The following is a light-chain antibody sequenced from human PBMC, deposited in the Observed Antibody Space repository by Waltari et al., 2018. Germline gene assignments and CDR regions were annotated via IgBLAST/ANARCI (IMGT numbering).Light chain of an antibody. V-gene: IGLV1-47*01. Sequence: QSVLTQPPSASGTPGQRVTISCSGSSSNIGSNSVHWYQQLPGTAPKLLIYGNNPRPSGVPDLFSGSKSGTSASLAISGLRSDDEADYYCATWDDSLGGLWVFGGGTKLTVL. CDR2: GNN. CDR1: SSNIGSNS. CDR3: ATWDDSLGGLWV. J-gene: IGLJ3*02.